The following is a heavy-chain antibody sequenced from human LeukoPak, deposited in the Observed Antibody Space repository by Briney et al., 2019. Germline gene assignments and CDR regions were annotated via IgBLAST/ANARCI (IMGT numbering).Heavy chain of an antibody. CDR2: IYYSGST. CDR3: ARAVITMIVPSGDWFDP. D-gene: IGHD3-22*01. CDR1: GGSISSYY. J-gene: IGHJ5*02. V-gene: IGHV4-59*08. Sequence: SETLSLTCTVSGGSISSYYWSWIRQPPGKGLEWIGYIYYSGSTNYNPSLKSRVTISVDTSKNQFSLKLSSVTAADTAVYYCARAVITMIVPSGDWFDPWGQGTLVTVSS.